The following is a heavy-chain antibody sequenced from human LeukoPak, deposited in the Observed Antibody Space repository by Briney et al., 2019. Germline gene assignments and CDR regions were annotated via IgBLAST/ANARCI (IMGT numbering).Heavy chain of an antibody. V-gene: IGHV3-30*02. CDR3: AKDDHGGSGWRDYFDF. CDR1: GFTFSGYG. CDR2: IRYDGSNK. J-gene: IGHJ4*02. D-gene: IGHD6-19*01. Sequence: GGSLRHSCAASGFTFSGYGMHWVRQAPGKGLEWVAFIRYDGSNKYHADSVKGRFTISRDSSKNTLYLQMNSLRAEDTAVYYCAKDDHGGSGWRDYFDFWGQGTVVTVSS.